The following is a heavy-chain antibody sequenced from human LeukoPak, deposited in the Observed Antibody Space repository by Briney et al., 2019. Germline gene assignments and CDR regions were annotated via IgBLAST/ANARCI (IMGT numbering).Heavy chain of an antibody. V-gene: IGHV1-3*01. Sequence: ASVKVSCKASGYTFTSYAMHWVRQAPGQRLEWMGWINAGNGNTKYSQKFQGRVTITRDTSASTAYMELSSLRSEDTAVYYCARIRSQKGDSTKGGFDYWGQGTLVTVSS. CDR2: INAGNGNT. CDR1: GYTFTSYA. CDR3: ARIRSQKGDSTKGGFDY. D-gene: IGHD2-8*01. J-gene: IGHJ4*02.